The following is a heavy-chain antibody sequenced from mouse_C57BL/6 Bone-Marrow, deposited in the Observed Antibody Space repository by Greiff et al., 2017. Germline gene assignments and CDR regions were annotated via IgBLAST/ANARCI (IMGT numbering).Heavy chain of an antibody. J-gene: IGHJ2*01. Sequence: EVKLMESGPGLVKPSQSLSLTCSVTGYSITSGYYWNWIRQFPGNKLEWMGYISYDGSNNYNPSLKNRISITRDTSKNQFFLKLNSVTTEDTATYYCARDGAYYFDYWGQGTTLTVSS. CDR1: GYSITSGYY. D-gene: IGHD1-1*02. CDR2: ISYDGSN. V-gene: IGHV3-6*01. CDR3: ARDGAYYFDY.